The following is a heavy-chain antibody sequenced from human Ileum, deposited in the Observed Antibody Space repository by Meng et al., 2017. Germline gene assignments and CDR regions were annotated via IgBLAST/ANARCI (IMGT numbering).Heavy chain of an antibody. CDR1: GFTFNSYW. Sequence: VEAGGGLVQPGGSLRLSCAASGFTFNSYWMHWVRQAPGKGLVWVSRINTVGSSTIYADSVKGRFTISRENAKNTLYLQMNSLGAEDTAVYYCARGVGVAPPSYFDYWGQGILVTVSS. CDR3: ARGVGVAPPSYFDY. V-gene: IGHV3-74*01. D-gene: IGHD2-21*01. CDR2: INTVGSST. J-gene: IGHJ4*02.